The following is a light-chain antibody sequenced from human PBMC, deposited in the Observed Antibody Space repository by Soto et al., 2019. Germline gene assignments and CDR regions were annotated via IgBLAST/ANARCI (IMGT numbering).Light chain of an antibody. CDR3: QHYNSYPEA. J-gene: IGKJ1*01. CDR2: KAS. V-gene: IGKV1-5*03. CDR1: QTISSW. Sequence: IQRTQSPSTMSGSVGYRVTITCRASQTISSWLAWYQQKPGKAPKILIYKASTLKSGVPSRFSVSGSGTEFTLTISSLQTDDFATYYCQHYNSYPEAFGQGTKVDIK.